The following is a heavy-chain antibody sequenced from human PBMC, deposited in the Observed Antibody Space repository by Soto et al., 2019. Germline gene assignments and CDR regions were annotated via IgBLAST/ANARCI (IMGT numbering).Heavy chain of an antibody. CDR3: ARQGSWPYYYYGLDV. J-gene: IGHJ6*02. D-gene: IGHD1-26*01. CDR2: ISTYNGDT. V-gene: IGHV1-18*01. Sequence: QVQLVQSGPEVRKPGASVKVSCKASGYTFTTSGISWVRQVPGQGLEWMGWISTYNGDTNSAQNFQGRVLMTADTSTGTAYMELMSLKSDDTAVYYCARQGSWPYYYYGLDVWGQGTIVTVSS. CDR1: GYTFTTSG.